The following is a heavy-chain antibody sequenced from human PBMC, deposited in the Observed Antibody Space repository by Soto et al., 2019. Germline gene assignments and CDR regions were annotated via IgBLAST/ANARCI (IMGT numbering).Heavy chain of an antibody. Sequence: EVQLVESGGGLVKPGGSLRLSCAASGFTFSRYGMNWLRQAPGKGLEGVASISSSTSYVYYADSVKGRFSTSRDNTKNIPYLEMYALRTEDTAVYYCARAPSEGRVGNWFESWGQGTLVTVSS. J-gene: IGHJ5*01. V-gene: IGHV3-21*06. D-gene: IGHD2-2*01. CDR2: ISSSTSYV. CDR3: ARAPSEGRVGNWFES. CDR1: GFTFSRYG.